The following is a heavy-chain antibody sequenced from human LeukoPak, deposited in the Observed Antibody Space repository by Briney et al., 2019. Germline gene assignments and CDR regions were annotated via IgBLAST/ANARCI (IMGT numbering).Heavy chain of an antibody. CDR1: GFTFRVYN. J-gene: IGHJ3*02. CDR3: VRDQFYAFHS. V-gene: IGHV3-48*02. CDR2: IRDSAT. Sequence: RSLSLSCAASGFTFRVYNINWVRQAPGKGLEWVSYIRDSATYADSVRGRFTISRDNAKNSLYLQMNSLRDEDTAVYFCVRDQFYAFHSWGQGTMVTVSS.